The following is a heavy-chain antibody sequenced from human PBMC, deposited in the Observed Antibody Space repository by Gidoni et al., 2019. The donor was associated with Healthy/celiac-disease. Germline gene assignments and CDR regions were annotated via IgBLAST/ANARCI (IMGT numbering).Heavy chain of an antibody. CDR3: TRDEAYCGGDCYRLDYYYYGMDV. D-gene: IGHD2-21*02. CDR1: GFTFGDYA. Sequence: EVQLVESGGGLVQPGRSLRLSCPASGFTFGDYAMRWFRQAPGKGLEWVGFIRSKAYGGTTEYAASVKGRFTISRDDSKSIAYLQMNSLKTEDTAVYYCTRDEAYCGGDCYRLDYYYYGMDVWGQGTTVTVSS. V-gene: IGHV3-49*03. CDR2: IRSKAYGGTT. J-gene: IGHJ6*02.